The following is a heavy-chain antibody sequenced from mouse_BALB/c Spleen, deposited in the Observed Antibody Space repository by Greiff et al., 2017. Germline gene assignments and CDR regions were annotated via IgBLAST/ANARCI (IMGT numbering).Heavy chain of an antibody. Sequence: DVMLVESGGGLVKPGGSLKLSCAASGFTFSSYAMSWVRQTPEKRLEWVASISSGGSTYYPDSVKGRFTISRDNARNILYLQMSSLRSEDTAMYYCARGLYDGYYVGYWGQGTTLTVSS. CDR2: ISSGGST. CDR3: ARGLYDGYYVGY. V-gene: IGHV5-6-5*01. J-gene: IGHJ2*01. D-gene: IGHD2-3*01. CDR1: GFTFSSYA.